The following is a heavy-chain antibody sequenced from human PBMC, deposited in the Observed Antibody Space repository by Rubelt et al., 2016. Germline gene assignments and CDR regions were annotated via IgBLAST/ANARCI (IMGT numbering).Heavy chain of an antibody. Sequence: QVQLVQSGAEVKKPGASVKLSCKTSGYTFLTSAVHWVRQAPGQRLEWMGWINAGTGITKYSQYFQDRVTLTRDTSAGTAYMELSSLRSEDTAVYDCARDLSGSYLDYWGQGTLVTVSS. D-gene: IGHD6-19*01. CDR3: ARDLSGSYLDY. CDR2: INAGTGIT. V-gene: IGHV1-3*01. CDR1: GYTFLTSA. J-gene: IGHJ4*02.